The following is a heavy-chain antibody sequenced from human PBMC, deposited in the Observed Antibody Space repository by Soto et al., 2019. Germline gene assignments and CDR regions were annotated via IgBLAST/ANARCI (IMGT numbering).Heavy chain of an antibody. J-gene: IGHJ5*02. CDR3: ARALICSSTSCSVNWSDP. CDR1: GGSISSYY. V-gene: IGHV4-59*01. D-gene: IGHD2-2*01. CDR2: IYYSGST. Sequence: SETLSLTCTVSGGSISSYYWSWIRQPPGKGLEWIGYIYYSGSTNYNPSLKSRVTISVDTSKNQFSLKLSSVTAADTAVYYCARALICSSTSCSVNWSDPWGQGTLVTVSS.